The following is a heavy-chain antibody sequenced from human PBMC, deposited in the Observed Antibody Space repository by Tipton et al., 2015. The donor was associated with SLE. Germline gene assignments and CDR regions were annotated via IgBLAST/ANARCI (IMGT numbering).Heavy chain of an antibody. CDR2: ISSTTSTI. V-gene: IGHV3-48*01. CDR3: ARLTGNDAFDI. CDR1: GFTFSSYS. J-gene: IGHJ3*02. Sequence: LSLTCAASGFTFSSYSMNWVRQAPGKGLEWVSYISSTTSTIYYADSVRGRFTISRDNAKNSLYLQMNSLRAEDTAIYYCARLTGNDAFDIWGQGTIVTVSS. D-gene: IGHD3-10*01.